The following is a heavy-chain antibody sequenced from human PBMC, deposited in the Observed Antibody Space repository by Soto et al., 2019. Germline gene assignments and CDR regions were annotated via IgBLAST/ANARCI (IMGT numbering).Heavy chain of an antibody. CDR3: AKADSSGYYSISDY. J-gene: IGHJ4*02. D-gene: IGHD3-22*01. CDR2: ISYDGSNK. V-gene: IGHV3-30*18. CDR1: GFTFSSYG. Sequence: GGSLRLSCAASGFTFSSYGMHWVRQAPGKGLEWVAVISYDGSNKYYADSVKGRFTISRDNSKNTLYLQMISLRVEDTAVYYCAKADSSGYYSISDYWGQGTLVTISS.